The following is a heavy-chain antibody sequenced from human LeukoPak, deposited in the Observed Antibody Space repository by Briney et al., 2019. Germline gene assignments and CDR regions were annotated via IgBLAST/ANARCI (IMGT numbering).Heavy chain of an antibody. J-gene: IGHJ4*02. CDR1: GFTFDDYA. Sequence: GGSLRLSCAVSGFTFDDYAMHWVRQVPGKGLEWVSGINWNSDSIGYADSVKGRFTTSRDNAKNSLYLQMNSLRAEDTAFYYSAINGGGDSGYGNFDYWGQGTLVTVSS. V-gene: IGHV3-9*01. CDR2: INWNSDSI. CDR3: AINGGGDSGYGNFDY. D-gene: IGHD5-12*01.